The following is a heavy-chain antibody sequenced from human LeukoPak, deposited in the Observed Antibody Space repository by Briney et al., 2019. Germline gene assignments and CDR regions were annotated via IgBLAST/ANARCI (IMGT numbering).Heavy chain of an antibody. CDR2: IRYDGSNK. D-gene: IGHD5-12*01. V-gene: IGHV3-30*02. Sequence: PGGSLRLSCAASGFSFSSCGMHWVRQASGRGLEWVAFIRYDGSNKDYADSVKGRFTISRDNSKNTLYLEMNSLRAEDTAVYHCAKVRFSDSGRDGLDSWGQGTLVTVSS. CDR3: AKVRFSDSGRDGLDS. J-gene: IGHJ5*01. CDR1: GFSFSSCG.